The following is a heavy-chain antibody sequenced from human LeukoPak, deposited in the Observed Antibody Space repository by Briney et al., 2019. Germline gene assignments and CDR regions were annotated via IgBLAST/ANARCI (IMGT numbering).Heavy chain of an antibody. CDR1: AGSISISNSNW. D-gene: IGHD4-23*01. V-gene: IGHV4-4*02. CDR2: IYQSRST. CDR3: ARDLHGGNSFTSDWYFDL. J-gene: IGHJ2*01. Sequence: PSETLSLTCAVSAGSISISNSNWWSWVRQPPGKGLEWIGEIYQSRSTNYNPSLKSRVTISVDKSKNQFSLKLSSVTAADTAVYYCARDLHGGNSFTSDWYFDLWGRGTLITVSS.